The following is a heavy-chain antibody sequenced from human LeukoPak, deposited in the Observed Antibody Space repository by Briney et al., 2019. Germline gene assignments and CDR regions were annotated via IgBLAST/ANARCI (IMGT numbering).Heavy chain of an antibody. D-gene: IGHD3-3*01. Sequence: GGSLRLSCAASGFTFSSYEMSWVRQAPGKGLEWVSYISSGGGTIYYADSMKGRFTISRDNAKNSLYLQMNSLRADDSAVYYCASLVGGYYPPVEAFDIWGQGTMVTVSS. CDR3: ASLVGGYYPPVEAFDI. CDR2: ISSGGGTI. CDR1: GFTFSSYE. V-gene: IGHV3-48*03. J-gene: IGHJ3*02.